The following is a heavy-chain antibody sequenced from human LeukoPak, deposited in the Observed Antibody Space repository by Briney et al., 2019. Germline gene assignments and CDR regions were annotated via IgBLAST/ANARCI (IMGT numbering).Heavy chain of an antibody. D-gene: IGHD6-19*01. CDR3: ASVYSSGWYPYYYYYMDV. CDR1: GGSISSSSYY. J-gene: IGHJ6*03. CDR2: IYYSGST. V-gene: IGHV4-39*01. Sequence: SETLSLTCTVSGGSISSSSYYWGWIRQPPGKGLEWIGSIYYSGSTYYNPSLKSRVTISVDTAKNQFSLKLSSVTAADTAVHYCASVYSSGWYPYYYYYMDVWGKGTTVTVSS.